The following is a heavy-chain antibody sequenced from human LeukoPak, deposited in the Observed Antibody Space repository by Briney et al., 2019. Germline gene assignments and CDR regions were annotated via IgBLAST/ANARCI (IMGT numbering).Heavy chain of an antibody. CDR3: ATHYYGSGSYRPYFDY. D-gene: IGHD3-10*01. CDR1: GFTFSSYA. V-gene: IGHV3-23*01. J-gene: IGHJ4*02. CDR2: MSGSGGST. Sequence: PGGSLRLSCAASGFTFSSYAMSWVRQAPGKGLEWVSAMSGSGGSTYYADSVKGRFTISRDNSKNTLYLQMNSLRAEDTAVYYCATHYYGSGSYRPYFDYWGQGTLVTVSS.